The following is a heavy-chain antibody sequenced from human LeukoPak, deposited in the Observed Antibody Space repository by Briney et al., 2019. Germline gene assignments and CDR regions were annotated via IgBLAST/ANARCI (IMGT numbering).Heavy chain of an antibody. J-gene: IGHJ4*02. CDR2: ISYDGSNK. CDR1: GFTFSSYA. CDR3: ARAVYYGSGSLHY. V-gene: IGHV3-30*04. Sequence: QPGGSLRLSCAASGFTFSSYAMHWVRQAPGKGLGWVAVISYDGSNKYYADSVKGRFTISRDNSKNTLYLQMNSLRAEDTAVYYCARAVYYGSGSLHYWGQGTLVTVSS. D-gene: IGHD3-10*01.